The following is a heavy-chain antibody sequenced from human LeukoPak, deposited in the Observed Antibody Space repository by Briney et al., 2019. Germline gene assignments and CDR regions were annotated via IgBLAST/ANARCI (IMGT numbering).Heavy chain of an antibody. J-gene: IGHJ6*03. V-gene: IGHV3-21*01. D-gene: IGHD5-18*01. CDR2: ISSSSSYI. CDR3: ARSSYGGNRYYYMDV. Sequence: PGGSLRLSCAASGFTFSSYSMNWVRQAPGKGLEWVSSISSSSSYIYYADSVKGRFTISRDNAKNSLYLQMNGLRAEDTAVYYCARSSYGGNRYYYMDVWGKGTTVTVSS. CDR1: GFTFSSYS.